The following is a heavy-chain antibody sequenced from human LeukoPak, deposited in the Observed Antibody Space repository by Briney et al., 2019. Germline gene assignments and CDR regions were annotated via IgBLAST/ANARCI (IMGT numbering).Heavy chain of an antibody. Sequence: GGSLRLSCAASGFTFSTYSMNWVRQAPGKGLEWVSSISGSRNYIYYADSVKGRFTISRDNAKNSLYLQMNSLRDEDTAVYYCARNEAWGQGALVTVSS. J-gene: IGHJ5*02. V-gene: IGHV3-21*01. CDR2: ISGSRNYI. CDR1: GFTFSTYS. CDR3: ARNEA.